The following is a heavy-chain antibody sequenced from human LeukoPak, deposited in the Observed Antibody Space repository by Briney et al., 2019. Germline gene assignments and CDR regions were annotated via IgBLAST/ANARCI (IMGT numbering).Heavy chain of an antibody. D-gene: IGHD4-17*01. J-gene: IGHJ5*02. CDR1: GGTCSSYA. CDR3: ARTPDYGENWFDP. Sequence: ASVKVSCKASGGTCSSYAISWVRQAPGQGLEWMGRIIPIFGTANYAQKFQGRVTITTDESTSIAYMELSSLRSEDTAVYYCARTPDYGENWFDPWGQGTLVTVSS. V-gene: IGHV1-69*05. CDR2: IIPIFGTA.